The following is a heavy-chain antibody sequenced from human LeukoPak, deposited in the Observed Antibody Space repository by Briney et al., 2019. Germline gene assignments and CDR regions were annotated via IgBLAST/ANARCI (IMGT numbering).Heavy chain of an antibody. Sequence: PGGSLRLSCAASGFTFSDYYMSWIRQAPGKGLEWVSYISSSGSTIYYADSVKGRFTISRDNAKNSLYLQMNSLRAEDTAVYYCARRMDSSSWYAGNDAFDIWGQGTMVTVSS. CDR3: ARRMDSSSWYAGNDAFDI. CDR1: GFTFSDYY. CDR2: ISSSGSTI. V-gene: IGHV3-11*04. J-gene: IGHJ3*02. D-gene: IGHD6-13*01.